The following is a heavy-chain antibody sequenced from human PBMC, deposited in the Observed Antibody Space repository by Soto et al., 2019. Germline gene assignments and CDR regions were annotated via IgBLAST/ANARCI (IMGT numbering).Heavy chain of an antibody. D-gene: IGHD3-3*01. CDR3: AREEEDGVFEH. CDR2: IYHSGST. CDR1: GGSISSGGYS. Sequence: LSLTCAVSGGSISSGGYSWSWIRQPPGKGLEWIGYIYHSGSTYYNPSLKSRVTISVDRSKNQFSLKLSSVTAADTAVYYCAREEEDGVFEHLGQGTLVTVSS. V-gene: IGHV4-30-2*01. J-gene: IGHJ5*02.